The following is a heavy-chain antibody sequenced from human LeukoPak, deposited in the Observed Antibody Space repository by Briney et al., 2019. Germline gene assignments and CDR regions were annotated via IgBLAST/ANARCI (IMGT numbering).Heavy chain of an antibody. CDR2: INPSGGST. Sequence: ASVKVSCKASGYTFTSYYMHWVRQAPGQGLEWMGGINPSGGSTSYAEKFQGRDTITGDKYTSTAYMELSSLRSEDTAVYYCARDDVAPSWYRWAYCGGDCYFVRGGAFDIWGQGTMVTVSS. J-gene: IGHJ3*02. CDR1: GYTFTSYY. D-gene: IGHD2-21*02. V-gene: IGHV1-46*01. CDR3: ARDDVAPSWYRWAYCGGDCYFVRGGAFDI.